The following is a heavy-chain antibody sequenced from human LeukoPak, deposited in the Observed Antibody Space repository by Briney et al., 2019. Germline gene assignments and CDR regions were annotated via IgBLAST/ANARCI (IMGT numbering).Heavy chain of an antibody. CDR3: ARGRTGSRYRDSQRKYYYYMDV. J-gene: IGHJ6*03. Sequence: SETLSLTCTVSGGSILSYYWSWIRQPPGKGLEWIGEINHSGSTNYNPSLKSRVTISVDTSKNQFSLKLSSVTAADTAVYYCARGRTGSRYRDSQRKYYYYMDVWGKGTTVTVSS. CDR2: INHSGST. V-gene: IGHV4-34*01. CDR1: GGSILSYY. D-gene: IGHD3-3*01.